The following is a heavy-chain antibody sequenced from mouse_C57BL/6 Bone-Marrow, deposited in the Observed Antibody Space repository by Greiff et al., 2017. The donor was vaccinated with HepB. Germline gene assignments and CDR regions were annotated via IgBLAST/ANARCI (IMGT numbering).Heavy chain of an antibody. D-gene: IGHD1-1*01. V-gene: IGHV14-1*01. CDR2: IDPEDGDT. CDR3: TTRGLLRFLFDY. Sequence: VQLQQSGAELVRPGASVKLSCTASGFNIKDYYMHWVKQRPDQGLEWIGRIDPEDGDTEYDPKFQGKATMTADTSSNTAYLQLSSLTSEDTAVYYCTTRGLLRFLFDYWGQGTTLTVSS. J-gene: IGHJ2*01. CDR1: GFNIKDYY.